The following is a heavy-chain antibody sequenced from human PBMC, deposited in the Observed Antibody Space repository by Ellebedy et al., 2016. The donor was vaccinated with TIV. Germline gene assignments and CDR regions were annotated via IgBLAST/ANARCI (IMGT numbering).Heavy chain of an antibody. V-gene: IGHV3-30*03. Sequence: GESLKISCAASGFSISSYWMTWVRQAPGRGLEWVSLFSFDGINQYHADSVKGRFTISRDNSKNTMYLQMNNLRSEDTAVYYCARFRYTSFWHLGHNGLDYWGQGTLVSVSS. CDR3: ARFRYTSFWHLGHNGLDY. CDR2: FSFDGINQ. CDR1: GFSISSYW. J-gene: IGHJ4*02. D-gene: IGHD6-19*01.